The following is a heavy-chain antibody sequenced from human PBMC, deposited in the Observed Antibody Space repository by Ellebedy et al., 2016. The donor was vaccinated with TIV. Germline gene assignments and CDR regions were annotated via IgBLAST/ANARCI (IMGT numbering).Heavy chain of an antibody. V-gene: IGHV3-23*01. D-gene: IGHD1-1*01. J-gene: IGHJ4*02. CDR2: INGGGDST. Sequence: PGGSLRLSCAASGFTFSNYAMNWVRQAPGKGLQWVASINGGGDSTFYVDSVRGRFTISRDNSKNTLYLQMDSLRAEDTAVYYCAKRLLERLYYFDYWGQGTLVTVSS. CDR1: GFTFSNYA. CDR3: AKRLLERLYYFDY.